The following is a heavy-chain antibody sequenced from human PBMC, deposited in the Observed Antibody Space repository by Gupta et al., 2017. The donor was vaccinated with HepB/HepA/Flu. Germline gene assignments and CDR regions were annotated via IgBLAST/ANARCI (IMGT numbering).Heavy chain of an antibody. V-gene: IGHV3-23*01. J-gene: IGHJ4*02. Sequence: EVQPLESGGGLVQHGGSLRLSCAASVCTFSSYAMSWVRQAPGKGLEWVHAIRGSGGSTYYADSVKGRFTISRDNSKNTLYLQMNSLRAEDTAVYYCATTPPTYYDYVWGSYRYYYWGQGTLVTVSS. D-gene: IGHD3-16*02. CDR1: VCTFSSYA. CDR2: IRGSGGST. CDR3: ATTPPTYYDYVWGSYRYYY.